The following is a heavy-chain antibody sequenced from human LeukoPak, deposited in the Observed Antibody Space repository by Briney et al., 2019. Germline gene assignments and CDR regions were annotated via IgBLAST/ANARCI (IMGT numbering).Heavy chain of an antibody. D-gene: IGHD3-22*01. J-gene: IGHJ4*02. CDR1: GFDFGAYE. CDR3: ATLGYHLDS. Sequence: PGGSLRLSCAASGFDFGAYELKWVRQAPGKGLEWVAYFAGSDTTTYYADSVKGRFIISRDNARNSLYLQMNSLRAEDTALYYCATLGYHLDSWGQGTLVTVSS. V-gene: IGHV3-48*03. CDR2: FAGSDTTT.